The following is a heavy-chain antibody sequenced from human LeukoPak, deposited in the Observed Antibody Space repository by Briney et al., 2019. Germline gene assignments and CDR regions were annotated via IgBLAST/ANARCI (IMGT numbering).Heavy chain of an antibody. J-gene: IGHJ4*02. D-gene: IGHD7-27*01. CDR1: GYTFTSYY. CDR3: ARGLGIDF. CDR2: INPNGGYT. Sequence: GASVKVSCKASGYTFTSYYMHWVRQAPGQGLEWMGIINPNGGYTNYAQKFQGRVTMTRDASTSTVYMEMSSLRSEDTAVYYCARGLGIDFWGQGTLVTVSS. V-gene: IGHV1-46*01.